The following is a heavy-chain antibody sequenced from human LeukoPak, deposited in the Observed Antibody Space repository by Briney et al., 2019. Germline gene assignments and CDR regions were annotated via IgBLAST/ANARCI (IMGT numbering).Heavy chain of an antibody. D-gene: IGHD3-22*01. J-gene: IGHJ6*03. CDR2: MNPSGST. CDR1: GGSFSGYY. CDR3: ARGRQDVTMIVVVMIAVSYYLDV. V-gene: IGHV4-34*01. Sequence: SETLSLTCAVSGGSFSGYYWTWIRQTPEKGLEWIGEMNPSGSTSYNPSLKSRVTVSVDTAKNQFSLKLSSVTAADTAVYYCARGRQDVTMIVVVMIAVSYYLDVWGKGTTVTVS.